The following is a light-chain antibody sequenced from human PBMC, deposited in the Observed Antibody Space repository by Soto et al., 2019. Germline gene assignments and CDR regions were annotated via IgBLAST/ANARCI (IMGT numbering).Light chain of an antibody. V-gene: IGKV3-20*01. CDR1: QSISSSY. CDR3: QQYGSSSYT. Sequence: EIVLTQSPGTLSLSPGERATLSCRASQSISSSYLAWYQQKPGQAPRLLIYAASSRATGIPDRFSGSGSGTDFTLTISRLEPEDLAVYYWQQYGSSSYTFGQGTQLEIK. CDR2: AAS. J-gene: IGKJ2*01.